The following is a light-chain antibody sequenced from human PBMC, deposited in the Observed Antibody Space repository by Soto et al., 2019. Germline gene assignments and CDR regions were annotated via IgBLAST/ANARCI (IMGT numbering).Light chain of an antibody. Sequence: QSVLTQPPSASGTPGQRVTISCSGSSSNIGRNTVNWYQQFPVTAPNLLIYGNNQRPSGVPARFYGSKSGTSASLAISGLQSEDEADYYCAAWDDSLSGPVFGGGTKLTVL. J-gene: IGLJ3*02. CDR2: GNN. V-gene: IGLV1-44*01. CDR1: SSNIGRNT. CDR3: AAWDDSLSGPV.